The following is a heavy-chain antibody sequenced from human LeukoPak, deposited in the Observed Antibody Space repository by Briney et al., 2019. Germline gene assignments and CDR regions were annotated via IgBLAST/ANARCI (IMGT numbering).Heavy chain of an antibody. V-gene: IGHV5-51*01. CDR3: ARAGDYGGNPAQFDP. D-gene: IGHD4-23*01. Sequence: GESLKISCKASGYSFTTYWIGWVRQMPGKGLEWMGVIYPGDSDTRYRPPFQGQVTISADKSISTAYLQWSSLKASDTAMYYCARAGDYGGNPAQFDPWGQGTLVTVSS. CDR1: GYSFTTYW. J-gene: IGHJ5*02. CDR2: IYPGDSDT.